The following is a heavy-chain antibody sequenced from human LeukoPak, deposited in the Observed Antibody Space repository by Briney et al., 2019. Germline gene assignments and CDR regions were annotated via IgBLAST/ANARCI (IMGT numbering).Heavy chain of an antibody. Sequence: ASVKVSCKASGYTFTSYYMHWVRQAPGQGLEWMGIINPSGGSTSYAQKSQGRVTMTRDTSTSTVCMELSSLRSEDTAVYYCARDLYYDFWSGYYSYYYGMDVWGQGTTVTVSS. J-gene: IGHJ6*02. D-gene: IGHD3-3*01. CDR1: GYTFTSYY. CDR3: ARDLYYDFWSGYYSYYYGMDV. CDR2: INPSGGST. V-gene: IGHV1-46*01.